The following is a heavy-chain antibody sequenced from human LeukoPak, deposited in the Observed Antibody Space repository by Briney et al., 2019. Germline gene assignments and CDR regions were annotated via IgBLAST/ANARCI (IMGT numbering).Heavy chain of an antibody. V-gene: IGHV3-7*01. D-gene: IGHD6-19*01. CDR2: IKKDGSEK. J-gene: IGHJ4*02. CDR1: GFSFSTYW. Sequence: SGGSLRLSCAASGFSFSTYWMSWVRQAPGKGLEWVASIKKDGSEKWYVDSVEGRFTITRDNAKNSLYLQMNSLRAEDTGVFYCARGAGWYDYWGQGTLVTVSS. CDR3: ARGAGWYDY.